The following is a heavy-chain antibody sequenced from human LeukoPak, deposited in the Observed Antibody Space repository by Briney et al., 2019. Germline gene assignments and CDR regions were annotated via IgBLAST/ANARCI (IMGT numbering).Heavy chain of an antibody. CDR1: GFTFSGYA. J-gene: IGHJ6*02. D-gene: IGHD1-26*01. Sequence: PGGSLRLSCAASGFTFSGYAVHWVRQAPGKGLEWVAVISYDGSNKYYADSVKGRFTISRDNSKNTLYLQMNSLRAEDTAVYYCAKDIVGTPVWGQGTTVTVSS. CDR2: ISYDGSNK. V-gene: IGHV3-30-3*01. CDR3: AKDIVGTPV.